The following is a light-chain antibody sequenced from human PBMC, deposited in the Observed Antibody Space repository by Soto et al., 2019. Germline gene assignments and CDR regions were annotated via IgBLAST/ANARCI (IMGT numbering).Light chain of an antibody. CDR1: SSNIGAGYD. J-gene: IGLJ1*01. V-gene: IGLV1-40*01. CDR3: QSYDSTLYV. Sequence: QSVLTQPPSVSGAPGQRVTISCTGSSSNIGAGYDVHGYQQLPGTAPKLLIYGNSNRPSGVPDRFSGSKSGTSASLAITGLQAEDEADYYCQSYDSTLYVFGTGTKLTVL. CDR2: GNS.